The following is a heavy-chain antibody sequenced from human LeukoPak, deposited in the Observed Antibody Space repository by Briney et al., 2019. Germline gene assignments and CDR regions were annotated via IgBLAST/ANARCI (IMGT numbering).Heavy chain of an antibody. J-gene: IGHJ4*02. Sequence: PSETLSLTCTVSGGSISSSSYYWGWIRQPPGKGLEWIGSIYYSGSTYYNPSLKSRVTISVDTSKNQFSLKLSSVTAADTAVYYCARLGGVGYVLRDYCGQGTLVTVSS. CDR3: ARLGGVGYVLRDY. CDR2: IYYSGST. V-gene: IGHV4-39*01. CDR1: GGSISSSSYY. D-gene: IGHD5-12*01.